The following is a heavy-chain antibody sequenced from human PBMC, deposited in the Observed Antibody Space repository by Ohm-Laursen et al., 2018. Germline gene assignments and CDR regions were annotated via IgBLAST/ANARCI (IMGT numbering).Heavy chain of an antibody. CDR3: ATSNNWYYFDY. CDR2: MYYSGNT. D-gene: IGHD6-13*01. CDR1: AGSFSGYY. V-gene: IGHV4-34*01. Sequence: SDTLSLTCAVYAGSFSGYYWSWIRQPPGKGLEWIGGMYYSGNTYYNPSLKSRVTIAVDTSKNQFSLKLSSVTAADTSVYYCATSNNWYYFDYWGQGTLVTVSS. J-gene: IGHJ4*02.